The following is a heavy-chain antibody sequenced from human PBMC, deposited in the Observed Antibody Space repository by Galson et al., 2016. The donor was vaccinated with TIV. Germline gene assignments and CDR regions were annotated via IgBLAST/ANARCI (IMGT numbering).Heavy chain of an antibody. J-gene: IGHJ4*02. CDR2: INTDGDAS. Sequence: SLRLSCAASGFTFSNYWMHWVRQSPGEGLIHVSRINTDGDASDYADSVKGRFTISRDNVKNIVFLQMTALRVEDTAVYYCARGNPGNPNFWGQGTLVTVSS. CDR1: GFTFSNYW. D-gene: IGHD4-23*01. V-gene: IGHV3-74*01. CDR3: ARGNPGNPNF.